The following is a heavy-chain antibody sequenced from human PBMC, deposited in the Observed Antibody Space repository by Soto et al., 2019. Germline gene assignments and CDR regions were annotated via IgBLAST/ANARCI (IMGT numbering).Heavy chain of an antibody. D-gene: IGHD3-22*01. CDR2: ISGSGDRT. J-gene: IGHJ4*02. V-gene: IGHV3-23*01. CDR3: VKDDGGYPSTAPH. CDR1: GITISNYP. Sequence: EVQLLVSGGGLVQPGGSLRLSCAASGITISNYPMSWVRQAPGKRLDWVSGISGSGDRTYYGDSAKGRFTISKDISKNSLSLQLDSLGVEDTAVYFCVKDDGGYPSTAPHWGQGTLVTVSS.